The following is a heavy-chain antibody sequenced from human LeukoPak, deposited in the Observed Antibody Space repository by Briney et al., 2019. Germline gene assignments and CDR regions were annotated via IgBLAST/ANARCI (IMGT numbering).Heavy chain of an antibody. CDR1: GFTVSSNY. J-gene: IGHJ3*02. D-gene: IGHD1-26*01. V-gene: IGHV3-53*01. CDR3: ARGGSYLSAFDI. Sequence: GGSLRLSCAASGFTVSSNYMSWVRQAPGKGLEWVSIIYSGGSTFYADSVKGRFTISRDNSKNTLYLQMNSLRAKDTAVYYCARGGSYLSAFDIWGQGTMVTVSS. CDR2: IYSGGST.